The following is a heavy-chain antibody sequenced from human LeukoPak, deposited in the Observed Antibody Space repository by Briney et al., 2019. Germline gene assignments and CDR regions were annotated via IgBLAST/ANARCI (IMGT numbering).Heavy chain of an antibody. CDR2: ISSSSSYI. D-gene: IGHD3-10*01. J-gene: IGHJ4*02. CDR3: ASPSNMVRGVIGY. V-gene: IGHV3-21*01. Sequence: GGSLRLSCAASGFTFSDYYMSWVRQAPGKGLEWVSSISSSSSYIYYADSVKGRFTISRDNAKNSLYLQMNSLRAEDTAVYYCASPSNMVRGVIGYWGQGTLVTVSS. CDR1: GFTFSDYY.